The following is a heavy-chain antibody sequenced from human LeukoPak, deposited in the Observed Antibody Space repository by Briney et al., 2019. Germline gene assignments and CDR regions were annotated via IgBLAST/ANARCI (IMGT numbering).Heavy chain of an antibody. D-gene: IGHD3-16*01. CDR2: ISYDGSNK. CDR1: GCTFSSYA. Sequence: PGRSLRLSCAASGCTFSSYARHWVRQAPGKGLEWVAVISYDGSNKYYADSVKGRFTISRDNSKNTLYLQMNSLRAEDTAVYYCAREFGSYYDYWGQGTLVTVSS. J-gene: IGHJ4*02. V-gene: IGHV3-30*04. CDR3: AREFGSYYDY.